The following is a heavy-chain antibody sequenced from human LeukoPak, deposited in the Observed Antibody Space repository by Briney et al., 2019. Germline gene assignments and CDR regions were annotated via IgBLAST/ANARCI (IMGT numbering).Heavy chain of an antibody. CDR1: GFTFDDHG. CDR2: INWNGGST. D-gene: IGHD3-16*02. V-gene: IGHV3-20*04. CDR3: ARSLSSRFSGPRRPYYFDS. Sequence: GGSLRLSCAASGFTFDDHGMSWVRQAPGKGLEWVSGINWNGGSTGYADSVKGRFTISTDNSKNTLYLQMNSLRAEDTAVYYCARSLSSRFSGPRRPYYFDSWGQGTLVTVSS. J-gene: IGHJ4*02.